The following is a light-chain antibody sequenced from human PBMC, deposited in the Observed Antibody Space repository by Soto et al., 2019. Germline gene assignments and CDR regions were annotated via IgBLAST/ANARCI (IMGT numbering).Light chain of an antibody. J-gene: IGKJ5*01. CDR2: DAS. CDR3: HQRQYWPPIT. Sequence: VVLTQSPATLCLSPGERATLTCSTSLSVRVDLDWYQQKPGQAPRLLISDASNRATGIPARFSGSGSGTDFTLTISSLEPEDFAVYYCHQRQYWPPITFGQGTRLEIK. V-gene: IGKV3-11*01. CDR1: LSVRVD.